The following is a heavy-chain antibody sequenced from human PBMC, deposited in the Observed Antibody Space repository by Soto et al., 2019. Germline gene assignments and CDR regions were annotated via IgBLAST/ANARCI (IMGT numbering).Heavy chain of an antibody. CDR2: ISKSGTYT. CDR3: ARVARGSGSYGAFVYFDY. J-gene: IGHJ4*02. V-gene: IGHV3-11*05. CDR1: GFIFSDYY. Sequence: QVQLVESGGGLVKPGGSLRLSCAASGFIFSDYYMSWIRQAPGRGLEWVSYISKSGTYTNYADSVKGRFTISRDSAKNSLYLQMNSLRAEDTALYYCARVARGSGSYGAFVYFDYWGQGTLVTVSS. D-gene: IGHD3-10*01.